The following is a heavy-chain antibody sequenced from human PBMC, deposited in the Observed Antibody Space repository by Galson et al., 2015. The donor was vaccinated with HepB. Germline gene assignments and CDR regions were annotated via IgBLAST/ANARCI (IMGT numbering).Heavy chain of an antibody. Sequence: SLRLSCAASGFTFSSYAMHWVRQAPGKGLEWVAVISYDGSNKYYADSVKGRFTISRDNSKNTLYLQMNSLRAEDTAVYYCALRGYSYGSTFDYWGQGTLVTVSS. CDR1: GFTFSSYA. V-gene: IGHV3-30*04. J-gene: IGHJ4*02. CDR3: ALRGYSYGSTFDY. D-gene: IGHD5-18*01. CDR2: ISYDGSNK.